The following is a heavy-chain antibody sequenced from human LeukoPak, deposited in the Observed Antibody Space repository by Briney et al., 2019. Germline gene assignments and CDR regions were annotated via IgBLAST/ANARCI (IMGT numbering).Heavy chain of an antibody. J-gene: IGHJ4*02. CDR1: GFTFSNYG. D-gene: IGHD3-9*01. CDR2: LSSSGGST. CDR3: VRDYENLTGSKTRFHY. Sequence: GGSLRLSCAASGFTFSNYGMNWVRQAPGKGLEWVSALSSSGGSTYYADSVKGRFTISRDNSKNTLYLQMSSLRAEDTAVYYCVRDYENLTGSKTRFHYWGQGTLVTVSS. V-gene: IGHV3-23*01.